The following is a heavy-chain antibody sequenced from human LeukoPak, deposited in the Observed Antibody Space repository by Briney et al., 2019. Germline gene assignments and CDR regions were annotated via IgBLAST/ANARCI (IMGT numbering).Heavy chain of an antibody. CDR2: ISYDGSNK. CDR3: ARAAHGSGSYYRYYFDY. V-gene: IGHV3-30-3*01. J-gene: IGHJ4*02. CDR1: GFTFSSYA. Sequence: GRSLRLSCAASGFTFSSYAMHWVRQAPGKGLQWVAVISYDGSNKYYADSVKGRFTISRDNSKNTLYLQMNSLRAEDTAVYYCARAAHGSGSYYRYYFDYWGQGTLVTVSS. D-gene: IGHD3-10*01.